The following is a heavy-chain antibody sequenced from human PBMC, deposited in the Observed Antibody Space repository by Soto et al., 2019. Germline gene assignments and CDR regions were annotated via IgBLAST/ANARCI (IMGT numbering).Heavy chain of an antibody. CDR2: INHSGST. D-gene: IGHD6-13*01. CDR3: ASDSSSWSFDY. J-gene: IGHJ4*02. V-gene: IGHV4-34*01. CDR1: GGSFSGYY. Sequence: SETLSLTCAVYGGSFSGYYWSWIRQPPGKGLEWIGEINHSGSTNYNPSLKSRVTISVDTSKNQSSLKLSSVTAADTAVYYCASDSSSWSFDYWGQGTLVTVSS.